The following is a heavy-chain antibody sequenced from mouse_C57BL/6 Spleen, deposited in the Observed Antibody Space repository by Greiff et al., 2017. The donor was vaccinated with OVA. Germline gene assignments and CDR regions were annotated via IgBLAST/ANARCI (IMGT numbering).Heavy chain of an antibody. CDR1: GYTFTSYW. J-gene: IGHJ2*01. CDR2: IDPSDSYT. Sequence: QVQLQQSGAELVKPGASVKLSCKASGYTFTSYWMQWVKQRPGQGLEWIGEIDPSDSYTNYNQKFKGKATLTVDTSSSTAYMQLSSLTSEDSAVYYCSRNDGYYVDYWGQGTTLTVSS. D-gene: IGHD2-3*01. CDR3: SRNDGYYVDY. V-gene: IGHV1-50*01.